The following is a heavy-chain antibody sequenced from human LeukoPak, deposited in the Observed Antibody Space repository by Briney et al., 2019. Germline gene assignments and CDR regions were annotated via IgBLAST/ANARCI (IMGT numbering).Heavy chain of an antibody. J-gene: IGHJ6*02. CDR3: ARHLGYCSGGTCYTMDV. V-gene: IGHV4-59*08. CDR2: IHYSGSP. D-gene: IGHD2-15*01. CDR1: GDSINSYY. Sequence: PSETLSLTCTVSGDSINSYYWSWVRQPPGKGLEWIAYIHYSGSPNYNPSLKSRVTISVDTSKNQFSLKLSSVTAADTAVYSCARHLGYCSGGTCYTMDVWAKGPRSPSP.